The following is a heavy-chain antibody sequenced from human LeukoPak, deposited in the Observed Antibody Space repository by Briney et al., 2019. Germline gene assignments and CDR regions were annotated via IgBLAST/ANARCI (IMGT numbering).Heavy chain of an antibody. V-gene: IGHV3-23*01. D-gene: IGHD6-19*01. Sequence: GGSLRLSCAASGFTFSIYAMSWVRQAPGRGLEWVSAISGSGGSTYYADSVKGRFTISRDNPKNSLYLQMNSLRADDTAVYYCARDRRIAVAGNDYWGQGTLVTVSS. CDR1: GFTFSIYA. CDR3: ARDRRIAVAGNDY. J-gene: IGHJ4*02. CDR2: ISGSGGST.